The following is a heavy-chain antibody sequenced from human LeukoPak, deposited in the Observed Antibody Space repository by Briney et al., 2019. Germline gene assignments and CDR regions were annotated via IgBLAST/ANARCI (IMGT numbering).Heavy chain of an antibody. CDR2: ISYDGSNK. Sequence: PGGSLRLSCAASGFTFSSYAMHWVRQAPGKGLEWVAVISYDGSNKYYADSVKGRFTISRDNSKNTLYLQMNSLRAEDTPVYYCARALWFGELQDYWGQGTLVTVSS. CDR1: GFTFSSYA. V-gene: IGHV3-30*04. D-gene: IGHD3-10*01. J-gene: IGHJ4*02. CDR3: ARALWFGELQDY.